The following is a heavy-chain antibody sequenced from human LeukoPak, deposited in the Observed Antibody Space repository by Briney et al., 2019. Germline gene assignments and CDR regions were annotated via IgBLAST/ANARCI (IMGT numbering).Heavy chain of an antibody. J-gene: IGHJ4*02. V-gene: IGHV3-30*18. D-gene: IGHD3-10*01. CDR3: AKAEGVRPFGKNDY. Sequence: GRSLRLSCAAPGFTFSSYGMHWVRQAPGKGLEWVAVISYDGSNKYYADPVKGRFTISRDNSKNTLYLQMNSLRAEDTAVYYCAKAEGVRPFGKNDYWGQGTLVTVSS. CDR2: ISYDGSNK. CDR1: GFTFSSYG.